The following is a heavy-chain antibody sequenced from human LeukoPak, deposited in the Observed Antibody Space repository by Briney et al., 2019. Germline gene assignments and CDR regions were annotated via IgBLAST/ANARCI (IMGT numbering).Heavy chain of an antibody. V-gene: IGHV4-30-4*07. J-gene: IGHJ3*02. CDR1: GGSISSGGYS. CDR3: ARLGITQDAFDI. D-gene: IGHD5-24*01. Sequence: SETLSLTCAVSGGSISSGGYSWSWIRQPPGKGLEWIGYISSTGSTYYNLSLRSRLSISLDTSKNQFSLNLSSVTAADTAVFYCARLGITQDAFDIWGQGTMVTVSS. CDR2: ISSTGST.